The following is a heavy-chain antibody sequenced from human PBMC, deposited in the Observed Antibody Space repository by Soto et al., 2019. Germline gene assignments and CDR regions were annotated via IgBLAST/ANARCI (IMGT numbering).Heavy chain of an antibody. CDR2: INHSGST. J-gene: IGHJ3*02. Sequence: SETLSLTCAVYGGSFSGYYGSWIRQPPGKGLEWIGEINHSGSTNYNPSLKSRVTISVDTSKNQFSLKLSSVTAADTAVYYCARSIPYDFVWGSSRYKFGAFDIWVQGTMVT. V-gene: IGHV4-34*01. D-gene: IGHD3-16*02. CDR1: GGSFSGYY. CDR3: ARSIPYDFVWGSSRYKFGAFDI.